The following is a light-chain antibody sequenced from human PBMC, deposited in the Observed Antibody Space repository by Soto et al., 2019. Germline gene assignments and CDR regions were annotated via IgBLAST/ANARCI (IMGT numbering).Light chain of an antibody. CDR2: DVN. J-gene: IGLJ2*01. CDR1: NSDVGGYNY. Sequence: QSVLTQPASVSGSPGQSITISCTGTNSDVGGYNYVSWYQQHPGKAPKLMIYDVNNRPSGISNRFSGSKSGNTASLTISGLQADDEADYYCRSYTTSYTLLFGGGTKLTVL. CDR3: RSYTTSYTLL. V-gene: IGLV2-14*01.